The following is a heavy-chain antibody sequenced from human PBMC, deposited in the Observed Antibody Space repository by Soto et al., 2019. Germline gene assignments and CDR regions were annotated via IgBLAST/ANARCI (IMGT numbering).Heavy chain of an antibody. J-gene: IGHJ4*02. Sequence: KPSETLSLTCSVSGGSITADGYSWNWIRQHPGKGLEWIGYIHYSGTTNYNPSLASRVTLSVDTSKNQFSLKMTSVTAADRAMYFCARYNSYAIDYWGRGTLVTVSS. D-gene: IGHD2-8*01. CDR2: IHYSGTT. V-gene: IGHV4-61*08. CDR1: GGSITADGYS. CDR3: ARYNSYAIDY.